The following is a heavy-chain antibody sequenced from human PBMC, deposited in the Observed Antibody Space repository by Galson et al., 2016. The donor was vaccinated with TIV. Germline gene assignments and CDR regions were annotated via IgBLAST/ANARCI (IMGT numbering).Heavy chain of an antibody. Sequence: SVKVSCKVSGYTLSEIAMHWVRQAPGEGLEWVGGFDPEAGRTLYAQKFHGRVTVTEGTATDTAYMELNNLRSDDTAVYYCATVAWFPGLSLDNWGQGTLVTVSS. J-gene: IGHJ4*02. CDR3: ATVAWFPGLSLDN. CDR2: FDPEAGRT. V-gene: IGHV1-24*01. CDR1: GYTLSEIA. D-gene: IGHD3-22*01.